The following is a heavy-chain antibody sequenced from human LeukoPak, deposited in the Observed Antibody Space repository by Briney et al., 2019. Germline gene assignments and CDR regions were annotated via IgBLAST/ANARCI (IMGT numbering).Heavy chain of an antibody. D-gene: IGHD4-17*01. CDR3: ARLNYGAFYGGHYYYYYMDV. CDR1: GYTFTSYD. Sequence: AASVKVSCKASGYTFTSYDINWGRQAPGQGLEWMGWMNPNSGNTGYAQKFQGRVTMTRNTSISTGYMELSSLRSEDTAVYYCARLNYGAFYGGHYYYYYMDVWGKGTTVTISS. CDR2: MNPNSGNT. J-gene: IGHJ6*03. V-gene: IGHV1-8*01.